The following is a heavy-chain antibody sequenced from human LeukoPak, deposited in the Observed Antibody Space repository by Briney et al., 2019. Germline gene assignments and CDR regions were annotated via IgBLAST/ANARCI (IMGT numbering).Heavy chain of an antibody. CDR2: ISAYNGNT. Sequence: ASVKVSCKASGYTFTSYGISWVRQAPGQGLEWMGWISAYNGNTNYAQKLQGRVTMTTDTSTSTAYMELRSLRSGDTAVYYCARMLYDFWSGYYALGYWGQGTLVTVSS. CDR3: ARMLYDFWSGYYALGY. J-gene: IGHJ4*02. D-gene: IGHD3-3*01. CDR1: GYTFTSYG. V-gene: IGHV1-18*01.